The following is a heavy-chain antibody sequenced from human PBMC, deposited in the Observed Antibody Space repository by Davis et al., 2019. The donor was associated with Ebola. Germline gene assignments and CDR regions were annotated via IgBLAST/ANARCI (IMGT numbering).Heavy chain of an antibody. CDR2: IYPGDSDT. V-gene: IGHV5-51*01. CDR3: ARPKYYDSSGYLSLAFDI. J-gene: IGHJ3*02. Sequence: GESLKISCKGSGYSFTGYWIGWVRQMPGKGLEWMGIIYPGDSDTRYSPSFQGQVTISADKSISTAYLQWSSLKASDTAMYYCARPKYYDSSGYLSLAFDIWGQGTMVTVS. CDR1: GYSFTGYW. D-gene: IGHD3-22*01.